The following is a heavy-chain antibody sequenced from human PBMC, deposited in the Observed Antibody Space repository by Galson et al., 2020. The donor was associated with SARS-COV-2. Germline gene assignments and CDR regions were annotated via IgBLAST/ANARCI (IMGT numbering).Heavy chain of an antibody. V-gene: IGHV4-34*01. J-gene: IGHJ3*02. CDR1: GGSFSGYY. D-gene: IGHD3-22*01. Sequence: SETLSLTCAVYGGSFSGYYWSWIRQPPGKGLEWIGEINHSGSTYYNPSLKSRVTISVDTSKNQFSLKLSSVTAADTAVYYCARDFITMIVDDAFDIWGQGTMVTVPS. CDR2: INHSGST. CDR3: ARDFITMIVDDAFDI.